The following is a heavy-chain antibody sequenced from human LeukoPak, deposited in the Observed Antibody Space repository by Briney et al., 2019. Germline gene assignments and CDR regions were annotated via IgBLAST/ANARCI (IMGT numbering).Heavy chain of an antibody. CDR3: AREGPYSSGWPYFDY. J-gene: IGHJ4*02. CDR2: IIPIFGTA. Sequence: SVKVSCKASGGTFSSYAISWVRQAPGQGLEWMGGIIPIFGTANYAQKFQGRVTITADESTSTAYMELSSLRSEGTAVYYCAREGPYSSGWPYFDYWGQGTLVTVSS. D-gene: IGHD6-19*01. CDR1: GGTFSSYA. V-gene: IGHV1-69*13.